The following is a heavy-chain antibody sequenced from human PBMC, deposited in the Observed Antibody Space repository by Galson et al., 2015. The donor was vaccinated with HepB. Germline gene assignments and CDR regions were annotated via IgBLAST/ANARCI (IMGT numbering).Heavy chain of an antibody. J-gene: IGHJ5*02. CDR2: INPSGGST. Sequence: SVKVSCKASGYTFTSYYIHWVRQAPGQGLEWMGIINPSGGSTTYAQKFQGRVTMTRDTSTSTVYMEVSSLRSEDTAVYYCASQLNGVVRWFDPWGQGTLVTVSS. D-gene: IGHD3-3*01. CDR1: GYTFTSYY. CDR3: ASQLNGVVRWFDP. V-gene: IGHV1-46*01.